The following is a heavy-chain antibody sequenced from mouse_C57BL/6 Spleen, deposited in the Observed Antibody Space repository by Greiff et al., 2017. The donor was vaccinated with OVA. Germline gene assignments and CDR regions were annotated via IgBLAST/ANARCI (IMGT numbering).Heavy chain of an antibody. CDR2: INPNNGGT. CDR3: ARRLITTVVARGYFDV. Sequence: EVKLMESGPELVKPGASVKMSCKASGYTFTDYNMHWVKQSHGKSLEWIGYINPNNGGTSYNQKFKGKATLTVNKSSSTAYMELRSLTSEDSAVYYCARRLITTVVARGYFDVWGTGTTVTVSS. V-gene: IGHV1-22*01. J-gene: IGHJ1*03. CDR1: GYTFTDYN. D-gene: IGHD1-1*01.